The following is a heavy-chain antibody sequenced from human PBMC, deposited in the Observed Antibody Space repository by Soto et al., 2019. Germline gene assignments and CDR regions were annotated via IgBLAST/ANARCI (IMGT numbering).Heavy chain of an antibody. D-gene: IGHD1-26*01. CDR1: GFTFSSYA. Sequence: EVQLLESGGGLVQPGGSLRLSCEASGFTFSSYAMSWVRQAPGKGLEWVSAISGSGGSTSDTDSVKGRFTISRDNSKNTLYLQMNSLRAEDTAVYYCAKWLSVGELNPSYFEYWGQGTLVTVSS. J-gene: IGHJ4*02. V-gene: IGHV3-23*01. CDR3: AKWLSVGELNPSYFEY. CDR2: ISGSGGST.